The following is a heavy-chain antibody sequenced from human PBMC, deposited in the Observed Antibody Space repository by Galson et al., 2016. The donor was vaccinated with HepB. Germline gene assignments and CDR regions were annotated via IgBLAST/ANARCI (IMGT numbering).Heavy chain of an antibody. CDR2: AIPVFGTA. CDR3: TRGRDDSSSWSVY. CDR1: GGSFRTSA. D-gene: IGHD6-13*01. J-gene: IGHJ4*02. Sequence: SVKVSCKASGGSFRTSAISWVRQAPGQGLEWMGEAIPVFGTANYEQKFQGRLTITADESRSTAYMELTSLRSEDTAVYYCTRGRDDSSSWSVYWGQGTLLTVSS. V-gene: IGHV1-69*13.